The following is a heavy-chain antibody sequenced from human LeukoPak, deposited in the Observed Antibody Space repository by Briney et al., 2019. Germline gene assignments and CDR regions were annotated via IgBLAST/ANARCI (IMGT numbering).Heavy chain of an antibody. CDR1: GFSIEDHG. J-gene: IGHJ2*01. CDR3: AGGDSSGWYFDL. Sequence: GGSLRLSCAASGFSIEDHGMAWVRQVPGKGLEWVSGINWDGGSTGYGDSVRGRFTISRDNAKNSLYLQMNSLRAEDTAFYYCAGGDSSGWYFDLWGRGTLVTVSS. CDR2: INWDGGST. D-gene: IGHD6-19*01. V-gene: IGHV3-20*04.